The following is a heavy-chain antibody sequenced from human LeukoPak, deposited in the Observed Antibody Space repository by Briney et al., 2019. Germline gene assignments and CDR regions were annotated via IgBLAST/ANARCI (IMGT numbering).Heavy chain of an antibody. CDR1: GGSFSGYY. D-gene: IGHD2-2*01. CDR2: INHSGST. J-gene: IGHJ5*02. V-gene: IGHV4-34*01. CDR3: ASKGYCSSTSCSHNWLDP. Sequence: SETLSLTCAVYGGSFSGYYWSWIRQPPGKGLEWIGEINHSGSTNYNPSLKSRVTISVDTSKNQFSLKLSSVTAADTAVYYCASKGYCSSTSCSHNWLDPWGQGTLVTVSS.